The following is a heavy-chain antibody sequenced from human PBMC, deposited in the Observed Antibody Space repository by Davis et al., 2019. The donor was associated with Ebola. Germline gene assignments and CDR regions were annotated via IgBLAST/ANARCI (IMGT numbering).Heavy chain of an antibody. CDR2: ISAYNGNT. Sequence: ASVKVSCKASGYTFTSYGISWVRQAPGQGLEWMGWISAYNGNTNYAQKLQGRVTMTTDTSTSTAYMELRSLRSDDTAVYYCARHQWGITMIVVGPDDYYFDYWGQGTLVTVSS. D-gene: IGHD3-22*01. J-gene: IGHJ4*02. V-gene: IGHV1-18*01. CDR1: GYTFTSYG. CDR3: ARHQWGITMIVVGPDDYYFDY.